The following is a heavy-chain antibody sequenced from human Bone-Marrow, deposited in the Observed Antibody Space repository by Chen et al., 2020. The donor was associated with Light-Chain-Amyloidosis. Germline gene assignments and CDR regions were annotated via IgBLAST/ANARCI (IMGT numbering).Heavy chain of an antibody. CDR2: INQDGSEA. CDR3: ARYTNWSSLHYYYGMDV. D-gene: IGHD1-20*01. CDR1: GFTFSSCW. J-gene: IGHJ6*02. Sequence: EVQLVESGGGLVQPGGSLRLSCAASGFTFSSCWMSWVRQAPGKGLEWVGNINQDGSEAYYVDSVKDRFTISRDDAKNSLYLQMISLSAEDTAVYYCARYTNWSSLHYYYGMDVGGQGTTVTVSS. V-gene: IGHV3-7*03.